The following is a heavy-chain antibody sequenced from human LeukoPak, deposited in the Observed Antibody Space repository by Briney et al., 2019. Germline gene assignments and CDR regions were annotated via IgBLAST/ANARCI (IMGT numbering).Heavy chain of an antibody. CDR2: INPNSGGT. V-gene: IGHV1-2*02. CDR3: TCGGTAFDH. CDR1: GYTFTGYY. Sequence: GASVKVSCKASGYTFTGYYMHWVRQVPGQGLEWMGWINPNSGGTNYAQKFKGRVTMTRETSISTVYMELSSLRSDDTAVFYRTCGGTAFDHWGQGTLVTVSS. J-gene: IGHJ4*02. D-gene: IGHD2-21*02.